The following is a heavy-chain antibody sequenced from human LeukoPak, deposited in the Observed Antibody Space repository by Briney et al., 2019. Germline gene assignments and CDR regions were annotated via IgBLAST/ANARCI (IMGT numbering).Heavy chain of an antibody. CDR3: ARDPLSSSSFDL. V-gene: IGHV3-48*01. CDR2: ISSRSATI. D-gene: IGHD6-13*01. Sequence: GGSLRLSCAASGFTFGSYWMSWVRQAPGKGLEWVSYISSRSATIYYADSVKGRFTISRDNAKNSLYLQMNSLRAEDTAVYYCARDPLSSSSFDLWGQGTLVTVSS. CDR1: GFTFGSYW. J-gene: IGHJ4*02.